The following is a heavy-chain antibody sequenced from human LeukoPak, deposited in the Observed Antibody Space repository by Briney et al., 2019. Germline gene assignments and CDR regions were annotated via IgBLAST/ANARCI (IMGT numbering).Heavy chain of an antibody. V-gene: IGHV3-7*01. CDR2: IKEDGGEE. J-gene: IGHJ4*02. CDR3: ARRHCDGDCQIDY. CDR1: GFTFSDFW. D-gene: IGHD2-21*01. Sequence: PGGSLRLSCAASGFTFSDFWMTWVRQIPGKGLQWVANIKEDGGEEYHVDSVKGRFAISRDNTKRSLFLQMNSLRGDDTAVYYCARRHCDGDCQIDYWGQGTLVTVSS.